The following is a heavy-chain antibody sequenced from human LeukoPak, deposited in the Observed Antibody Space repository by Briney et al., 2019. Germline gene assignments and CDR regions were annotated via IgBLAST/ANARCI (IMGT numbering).Heavy chain of an antibody. J-gene: IGHJ4*02. Sequence: SGGSLRLSCAASGFTFSGSAMHWVRQASGKGLEWVGRIRSKANSYATAYAASVKSRFTISRDNSKNTLYLQMNSLRAEDTAVYYCAKGRSVARDFDYWGQGTLVTVSS. CDR2: IRSKANSYAT. CDR3: AKGRSVARDFDY. CDR1: GFTFSGSA. V-gene: IGHV3-73*01.